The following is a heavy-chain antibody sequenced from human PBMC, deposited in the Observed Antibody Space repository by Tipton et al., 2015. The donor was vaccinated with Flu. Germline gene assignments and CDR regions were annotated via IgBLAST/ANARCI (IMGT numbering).Heavy chain of an antibody. Sequence: LRLSCTVSGDSSTTYYWSWIRRPPGKGLEWIGFVYYSGSTSYNPSLKSRVTISLDTSKNQFSLKLKSVTAADTARYYCARVAYFYDTSGYRFDAFDVWGQGTMVTVSS. CDR2: VYYSGST. V-gene: IGHV4-59*01. D-gene: IGHD3-22*01. J-gene: IGHJ3*01. CDR1: GDSSTTYY. CDR3: ARVAYFYDTSGYRFDAFDV.